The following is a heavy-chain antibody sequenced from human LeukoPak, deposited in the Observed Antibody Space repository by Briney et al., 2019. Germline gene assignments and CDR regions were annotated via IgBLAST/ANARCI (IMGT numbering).Heavy chain of an antibody. V-gene: IGHV3-30*04. Sequence: PGRSLRLSCAASGFTFSSYAMHWVRQAPGKGLEWVAVISYDGSNKYYADSVKGRFTISRDNSKNTLYLQMNSLRAEDTAVYYCARDLNYDSSDSALDYWGQGTLVTVSS. CDR2: ISYDGSNK. J-gene: IGHJ4*02. CDR3: ARDLNYDSSDSALDY. D-gene: IGHD3-22*01. CDR1: GFTFSSYA.